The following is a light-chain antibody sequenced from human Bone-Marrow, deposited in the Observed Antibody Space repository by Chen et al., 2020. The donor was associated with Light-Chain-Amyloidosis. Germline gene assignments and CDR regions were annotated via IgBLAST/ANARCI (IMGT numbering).Light chain of an antibody. CDR1: SDDFGTYNY. CDR3: SSFTSSSSYV. J-gene: IGLJ1*01. CDR2: AVS. V-gene: IGLV2-14*01. Sequence: QSALTQPAPVSGSPGQSLTLSCTGTSDDFGTYNYASWSQQHPGKAPKVIIYAVSNRPSGVSNRFAGSKSGNPASLTISGLQAEDEADYYCSSFTSSSSYVFGPGTKVTVL.